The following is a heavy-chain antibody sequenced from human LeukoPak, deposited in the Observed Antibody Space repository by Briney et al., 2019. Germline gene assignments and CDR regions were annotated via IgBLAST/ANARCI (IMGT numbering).Heavy chain of an antibody. J-gene: IGHJ5*02. Sequence: ASVTVSCKASGYTFTGYYMHWVRQAPGQGLEWMGWVNTNSGGTNYAQKFQGWVTMTMDTSISTAYMELSRLRSDDTAVYYCARQMRYCSSTSCYGNWFDPWGQGTLVTVSS. CDR1: GYTFTGYY. CDR3: ARQMRYCSSTSCYGNWFDP. V-gene: IGHV1-2*04. D-gene: IGHD2-2*01. CDR2: VNTNSGGT.